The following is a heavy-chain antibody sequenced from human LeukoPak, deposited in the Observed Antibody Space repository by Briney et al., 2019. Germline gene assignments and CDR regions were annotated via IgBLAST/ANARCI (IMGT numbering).Heavy chain of an antibody. CDR2: ISASGGST. J-gene: IGHJ3*02. CDR1: GFTFSRYA. V-gene: IGHV3-23*01. Sequence: GGSLRLSCAASGFTFSRYAMSWVRQAPGKGLEWVSSISASGGSTYYADSVKGRFTISRDNSKNTLYLQMNSLRAEDTAVYYCAREGTYYDILTGYWDAFDIWGQGTMVTVSS. D-gene: IGHD3-9*01. CDR3: AREGTYYDILTGYWDAFDI.